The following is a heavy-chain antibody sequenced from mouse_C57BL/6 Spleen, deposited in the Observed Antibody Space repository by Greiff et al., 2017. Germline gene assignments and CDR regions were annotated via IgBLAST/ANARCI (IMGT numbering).Heavy chain of an antibody. CDR2: INPSSGYT. D-gene: IGHD2-4*01. Sequence: VQLQQSGAELARPGASVKMSCKASGYTFTSYTMNWVKQRPGQGLEWIGYINPSSGYTKYNQKFKDKATLTADKSSSTAYMQLSSLTSEDSAVYDCAVYIDYDYDVAMGCWGQGTSVTVSS. CDR3: AVYIDYDYDVAMGC. V-gene: IGHV1-4*01. J-gene: IGHJ4*01. CDR1: GYTFTSYT.